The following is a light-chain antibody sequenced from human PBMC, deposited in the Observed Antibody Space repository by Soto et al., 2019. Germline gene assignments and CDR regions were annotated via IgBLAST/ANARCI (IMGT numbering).Light chain of an antibody. V-gene: IGKV3-15*01. J-gene: IGKJ1*01. CDR1: QSVSDN. Sequence: EILMTQSPVTLSVSPGERVTLSCRASQSVSDNLAWYQQKPGQAPSLLIYGAFTRATGVPARFSGAGSGTEFTLTISSLQSEEFALYYCQQYNDWPLTFGQGTKVDIK. CDR2: GAF. CDR3: QQYNDWPLT.